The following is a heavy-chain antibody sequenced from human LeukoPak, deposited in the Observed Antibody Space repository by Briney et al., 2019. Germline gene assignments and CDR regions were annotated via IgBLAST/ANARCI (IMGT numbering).Heavy chain of an antibody. CDR3: ASLPRPNGAFDI. CDR2: IYHIGGA. J-gene: IGHJ3*02. V-gene: IGHV4-30-2*01. CDR1: DGSISSGDHY. Sequence: RSSETLSLTCTVSDGSISSGDHYWSWVRQPPKKGLEWVGYIYHIGGAYYNPSLKSRVSLSVDRSKNQFSLRLTSVTAADTAVYYCASLPRPNGAFDIWGQGTMVTVSS.